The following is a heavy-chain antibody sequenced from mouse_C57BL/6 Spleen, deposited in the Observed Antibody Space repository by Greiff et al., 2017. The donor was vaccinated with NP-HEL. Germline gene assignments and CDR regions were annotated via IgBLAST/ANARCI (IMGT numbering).Heavy chain of an antibody. D-gene: IGHD1-1*01. V-gene: IGHV10-1*01. Sequence: EVHLVESGGGLVQPKGSLKLSCAASGFSFNTYAMNWVRQAPGKGLEWVARIRSKSNNYATYYADSVKDRFTISRDDSESMLYLQMNNLKTEDTAMYYCVRQGDGSSLDYWGQGTTLTVSS. CDR1: GFSFNTYA. CDR2: IRSKSNNYAT. CDR3: VRQGDGSSLDY. J-gene: IGHJ2*01.